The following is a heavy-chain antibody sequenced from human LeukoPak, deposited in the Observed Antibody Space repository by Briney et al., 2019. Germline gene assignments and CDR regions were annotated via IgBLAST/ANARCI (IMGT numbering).Heavy chain of an antibody. V-gene: IGHV4-38-2*02. J-gene: IGHJ5*02. CDR3: ARVDYGEYEDWFDP. D-gene: IGHD4-17*01. CDR2: IYHSANT. CDR1: GFSITRGYY. Sequence: PSETLSLTCTVSGFSITRGYYWGWIRQPPGKGLEWIGSIYHSANTYYNPSLRSRVIISVDTSKNQFSLNLNSVTAADTAVYYCARVDYGEYEDWFDPWGQGTLVTVSS.